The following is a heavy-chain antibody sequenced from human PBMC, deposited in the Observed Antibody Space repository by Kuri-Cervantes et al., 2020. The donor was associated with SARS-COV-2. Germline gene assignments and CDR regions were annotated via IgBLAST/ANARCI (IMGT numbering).Heavy chain of an antibody. CDR3: ARGFGVALYGMDV. Sequence: GESLKISCAASGFKFRTFGMHWVRQAPGKGLEWVALTWFDGSKEYYADSVKGRFSISRDDSKNTLYLQMNSLRAEDTAVYYCARGFGVALYGMDVWGQGTTVTVSS. J-gene: IGHJ6*02. D-gene: IGHD3-3*01. V-gene: IGHV3-33*01. CDR1: GFKFRTFG. CDR2: TWFDGSKE.